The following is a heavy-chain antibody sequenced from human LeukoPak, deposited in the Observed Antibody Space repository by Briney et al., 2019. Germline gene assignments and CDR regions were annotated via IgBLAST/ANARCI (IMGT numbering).Heavy chain of an antibody. CDR1: GFTVSSNS. D-gene: IGHD4-17*01. CDR2: IYSGGNT. V-gene: IGHV3-53*01. Sequence: GGSLRLSCTVSGFTVSSNSMSWVRQAPGEGLEWVSFIYSGGNTHYADSVKGRFTISRDNAKNSLYLQMNSLRAEDTAVYYCARDPPTGQIFDYWGQGTLVTVSS. J-gene: IGHJ4*02. CDR3: ARDPPTGQIFDY.